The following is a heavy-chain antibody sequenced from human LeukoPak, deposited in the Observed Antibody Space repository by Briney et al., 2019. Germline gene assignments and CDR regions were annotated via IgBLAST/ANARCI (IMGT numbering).Heavy chain of an antibody. V-gene: IGHV1-69*13. CDR1: GGTFSSYA. CDR2: IIPIFGTA. CDR3: ASHYYDSRGYDY. J-gene: IGHJ4*02. D-gene: IGHD3-22*01. Sequence: ASVKVSCKASGGTFSSYAISWVRQAPGQGLDWMGGIIPIFGTATYAQTFQGRVTITADESTSTAYMELSSLRSEDTAVYYCASHYYDSRGYDYWGQGTLVTVSS.